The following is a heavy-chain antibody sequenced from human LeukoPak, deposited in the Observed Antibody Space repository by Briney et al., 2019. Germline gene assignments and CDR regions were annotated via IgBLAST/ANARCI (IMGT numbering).Heavy chain of an antibody. D-gene: IGHD3-10*01. Sequence: GGSLRLSCAASGFTFSDYDMHWVRQATGKGLEWVSAIGTAGDTYYTGSVKGRFTISRENAKNSLYLQMNSLRAEDTAVYYCARGFSGSYIFAWDYWGQGTLVTVSS. CDR1: GFTFSDYD. V-gene: IGHV3-13*01. CDR3: ARGFSGSYIFAWDY. J-gene: IGHJ4*02. CDR2: IGTAGDT.